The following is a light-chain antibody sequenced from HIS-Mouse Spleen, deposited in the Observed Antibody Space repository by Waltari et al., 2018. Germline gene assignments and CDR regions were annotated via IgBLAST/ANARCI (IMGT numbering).Light chain of an antibody. CDR3: QQYGSSPWT. J-gene: IGKJ1*01. CDR2: GAS. Sequence: EIVLTQSPGTLSLSPGERATLSCRASQSVSSSYLAWYQQKPGQAPRLLISGASSRATCIPDRFSGSGSGTDFTLTISRLEPEEFAVYYCQQYGSSPWTFGQGTKVEIK. V-gene: IGKV3-20*01. CDR1: QSVSSSY.